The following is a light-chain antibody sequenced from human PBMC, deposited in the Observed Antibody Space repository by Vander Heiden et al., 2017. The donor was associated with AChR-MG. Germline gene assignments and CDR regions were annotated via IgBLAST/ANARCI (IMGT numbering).Light chain of an antibody. CDR3: AAWDDSLNGWV. Sequence: QSVLTQPPSASGTPGQRVTISCSGSSSNNGSNTVNWYQQLPGTAPKLLIYSNNRRPSGVPDRFSGSKSGTSASLAISGLQSEDEADYYCAAWDDSLNGWVFGGGTKLTVL. V-gene: IGLV1-44*01. CDR2: SNN. CDR1: SSNNGSNT. J-gene: IGLJ3*02.